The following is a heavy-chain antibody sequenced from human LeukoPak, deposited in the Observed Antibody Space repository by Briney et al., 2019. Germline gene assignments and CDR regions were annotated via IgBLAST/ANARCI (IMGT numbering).Heavy chain of an antibody. D-gene: IGHD5-12*01. Sequence: SETLSLTCTLSGGSISTYYRSWIRQPPGEGLEWIGYIYHSGSTNYNPSLKSRVTISVDTSKNQFSLKLSSVTAADTAVYYCARGGGYASPIGYWGQGALVTVSS. CDR3: ARGGGYASPIGY. CDR1: GGSISTYY. J-gene: IGHJ4*02. V-gene: IGHV4-59*01. CDR2: IYHSGST.